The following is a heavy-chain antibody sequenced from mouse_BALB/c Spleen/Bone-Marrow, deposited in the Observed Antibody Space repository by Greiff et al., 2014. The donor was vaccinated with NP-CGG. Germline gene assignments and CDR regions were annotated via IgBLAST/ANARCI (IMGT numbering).Heavy chain of an antibody. CDR1: GYTFTSYY. CDR3: ARGDWDGDYAMDY. CDR2: IYPGNVNT. D-gene: IGHD4-1*01. V-gene: IGHV1S56*01. Sequence: QVQLQQPGPELVKPGASVRISCKASGYTFTSYYIHWVKQRPGQGLEWIGWIYPGNVNTKYNEKFKGKATLTADKSSSTAYMQLSSLTSEDSAVYFCARGDWDGDYAMDYWGQGTSVTVSS. J-gene: IGHJ4*01.